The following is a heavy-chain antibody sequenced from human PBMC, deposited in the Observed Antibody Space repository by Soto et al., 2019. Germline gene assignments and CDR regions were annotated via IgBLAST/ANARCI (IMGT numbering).Heavy chain of an antibody. CDR3: ARQNSHYYYYGMDV. D-gene: IGHD2-21*01. J-gene: IGHJ6*02. CDR1: GYSFTSYW. V-gene: IGHV5-10-1*01. Sequence: EFLKISFKGPGYSFTSYWISWVRQIPGKGLEWMGRIDPSDSYTNYSPSFQGHVTISADKSISTAYLQWSSLKASDTAMYYCARQNSHYYYYGMDVWGQGTTVTVS. CDR2: IDPSDSYT.